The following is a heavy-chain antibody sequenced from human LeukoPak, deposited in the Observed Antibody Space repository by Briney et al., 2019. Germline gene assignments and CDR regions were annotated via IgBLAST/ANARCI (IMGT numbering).Heavy chain of an antibody. CDR1: GYSISSGYY. CDR2: IYHSGST. V-gene: IGHV4-38-2*02. D-gene: IGHD4-17*01. CDR3: ATPLRSEAFDI. J-gene: IGHJ3*02. Sequence: PSETLSLTCTVSGYSISSGYYWGWIRQPPGKGLEWIGSIYHSGSTYYNPSLKSRVTISVDTSKNQFSLKLSSVTAADTAVYYCATPLRSEAFDIWGQGTMVTVSS.